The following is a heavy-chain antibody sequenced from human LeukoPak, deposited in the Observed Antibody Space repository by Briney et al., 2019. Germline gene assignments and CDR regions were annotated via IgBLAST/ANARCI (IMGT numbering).Heavy chain of an antibody. CDR1: GGSISSYY. V-gene: IGHV4-4*07. CDR3: AREEEYCSGGSCYDYFDY. CDR2: IYTSGST. Sequence: PSETLSLTCTVSGGSISSYYWSWIRQPAGKGLEWIGRIYTSGSTNYNPSLKSRVTMSVDTSKNQFSLKLSSVTAADTAVYYCAREEEYCSGGSCYDYFDYWGQGTLVTVSS. J-gene: IGHJ4*02. D-gene: IGHD2-15*01.